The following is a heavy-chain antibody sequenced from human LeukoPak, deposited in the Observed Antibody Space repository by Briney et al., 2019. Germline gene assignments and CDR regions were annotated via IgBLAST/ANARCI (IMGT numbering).Heavy chain of an antibody. CDR1: GFTFSSYA. J-gene: IGHJ6*02. CDR3: AKGLSKLYYYYGMDV. V-gene: IGHV3-23*01. D-gene: IGHD4-11*01. Sequence: GGSLRLSCAASGFTFSSYAMSWVRQAPGKGLERVSTISNSGGSTYYADSVKGRFTISRDNSKNTLYLQMSSLRAEDTAVYYCAKGLSKLYYYYGMDVWGQGTTVTVSS. CDR2: ISNSGGST.